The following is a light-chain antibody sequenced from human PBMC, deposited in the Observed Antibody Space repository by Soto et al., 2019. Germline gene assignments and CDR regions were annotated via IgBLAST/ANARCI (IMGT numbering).Light chain of an antibody. V-gene: IGKV3-11*01. CDR3: QQRSDWPST. CDR1: QSVGSY. J-gene: IGKJ4*01. Sequence: EIVLTQSPATLSLSPGDRATLSCRASQSVGSYLGWYQQRPGQAPRLLIYDASNRATCIPARFSGSGSGTVCALTISSQEPEDFAVYYCQQRSDWPSTFGGGTKMEIK. CDR2: DAS.